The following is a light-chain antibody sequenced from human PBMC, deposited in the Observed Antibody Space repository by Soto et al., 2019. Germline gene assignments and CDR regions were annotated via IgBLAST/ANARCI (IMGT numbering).Light chain of an antibody. Sequence: EKVMTQSPVTLSVSPGERATLSCRASQSLSSSQLAWYQQKPGQAPRLLIYDASSRATGIPDRFSGGGSGTDFTLTISRLEPEDFAVYYCQQFSSYPLTFGGGTKVDI. CDR1: QSLSSSQ. V-gene: IGKV3-20*01. CDR3: QQFSSYPLT. CDR2: DAS. J-gene: IGKJ4*01.